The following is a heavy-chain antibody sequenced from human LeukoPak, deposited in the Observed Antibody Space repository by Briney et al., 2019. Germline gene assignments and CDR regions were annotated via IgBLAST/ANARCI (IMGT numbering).Heavy chain of an antibody. D-gene: IGHD3-3*01. V-gene: IGHV1-69*13. CDR2: IIPIFGTA. Sequence: GASVKVSCKASGGTFSSYAISWVRRAPGQGLEWMGGIIPIFGTANYAQKFQGRVTITADESTSTAYMELSSLRSEDTAVYYCARAFREDFWSGYNFDYWGQGTLVTVSS. J-gene: IGHJ4*02. CDR3: ARAFREDFWSGYNFDY. CDR1: GGTFSSYA.